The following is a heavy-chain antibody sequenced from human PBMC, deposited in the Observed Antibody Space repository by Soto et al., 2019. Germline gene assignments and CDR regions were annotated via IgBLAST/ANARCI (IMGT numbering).Heavy chain of an antibody. V-gene: IGHV3-74*01. Sequence: GGSLRLSCAASGFTFRSYWMHWVRQAPGKGLEWVSGINDNGDRINYADSVKGRFTISRDDAKSKLYLQMNSLRAEDTAVYYCARGGLEHFDYWGQGALVTVSS. CDR2: INDNGDRI. J-gene: IGHJ4*02. CDR1: GFTFRSYW. D-gene: IGHD1-1*01. CDR3: ARGGLEHFDY.